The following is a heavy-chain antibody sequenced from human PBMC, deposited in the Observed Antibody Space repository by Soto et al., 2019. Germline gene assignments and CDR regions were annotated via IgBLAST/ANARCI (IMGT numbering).Heavy chain of an antibody. D-gene: IGHD5-18*01. V-gene: IGHV3-66*01. CDR2: IYSGGST. J-gene: IGHJ6*03. CDR3: AREGYSYGDEVRSYPDYYYYMDV. Sequence: PGGSLRLSCAASGVTVSSNYMSWVRQAPGKGLEWVSVIYSGGSTYYADSVKGRFTISRDNSKNTLYLQMNSLRAEDTAVYYCAREGYSYGDEVRSYPDYYYYMDVWGKGTTVTVSS. CDR1: GVTVSSNY.